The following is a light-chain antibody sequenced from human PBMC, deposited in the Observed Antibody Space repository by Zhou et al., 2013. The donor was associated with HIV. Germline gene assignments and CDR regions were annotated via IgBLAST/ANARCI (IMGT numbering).Light chain of an antibody. CDR2: GAS. V-gene: IGKV3-15*01. Sequence: EVVMTQSPATLSVSPGERVTLSCRASQSVRSHLAWYQQKPGQAPRLLIYGASTRATGIPARFSGSGSGAEFTLTISSLQSEDFAVYYCQQYDNWGTFGPGDQGWKSN. CDR1: QSVRSH. J-gene: IGKJ1*01. CDR3: QQYDNWGT.